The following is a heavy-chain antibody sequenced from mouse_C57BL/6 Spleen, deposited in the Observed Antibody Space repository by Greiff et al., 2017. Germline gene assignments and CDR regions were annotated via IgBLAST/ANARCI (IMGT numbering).Heavy chain of an antibody. CDR2: INPSTGGT. CDR1: GYSFTGYY. D-gene: IGHD6-2*01. CDR3: ARKSFAY. J-gene: IGHJ3*01. V-gene: IGHV1-42*01. Sequence: EVQLVESGPELVKPGASVKISCKASGYSFTGYYMNWVKQSPEKSLEWIGEINPSTGGTTYNQKFKAKATLTVDKSSSTAYMQLKSLTSEDSAVYYCARKSFAYWGQGTLVTVSA.